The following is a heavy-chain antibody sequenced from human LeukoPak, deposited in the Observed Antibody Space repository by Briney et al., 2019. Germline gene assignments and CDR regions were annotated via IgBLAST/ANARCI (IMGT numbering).Heavy chain of an antibody. CDR2: VGGFGRRT. CDR1: GFTFNNYA. Sequence: SGGSLRLSCAASGFTFNNYAMNWVRQAPGKGLEWVPTVGGFGRRTYYADSVQGRFTISRDNSKNTLYLQMNSLRAEDTAVYYCARDVALWFGELSYYFDYWGQGTLVTVSS. D-gene: IGHD3-10*01. V-gene: IGHV3-23*01. J-gene: IGHJ4*02. CDR3: ARDVALWFGELSYYFDY.